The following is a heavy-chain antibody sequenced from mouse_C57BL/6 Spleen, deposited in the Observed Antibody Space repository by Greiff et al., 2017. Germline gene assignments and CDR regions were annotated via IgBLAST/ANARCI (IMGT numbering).Heavy chain of an antibody. J-gene: IGHJ2*01. CDR2: IDPSDSET. D-gene: IGHD2-4*01. Sequence: QVQLQQSGAELVRPGSSVKLSCKASGYTFTSYWMHWVKQRPIQGLEWIGNIDPSDSETHYNQKFKDKATLTVDKSSSTAYMQLSSLTSEDSAVYYCARLGTYDYDPDYWGQGTTLTVSS. CDR1: GYTFTSYW. V-gene: IGHV1-52*01. CDR3: ARLGTYDYDPDY.